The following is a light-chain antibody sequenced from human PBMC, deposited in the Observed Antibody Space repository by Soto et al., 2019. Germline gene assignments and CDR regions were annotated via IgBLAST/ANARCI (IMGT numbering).Light chain of an antibody. J-gene: IGKJ5*01. CDR3: QQYHNWPIT. Sequence: EIVLTQSQATLSGSPGESASLXWRASQSVSSNLAWHQQKPGQAPRILMYDASTRATGISARFSGSGSGTEFTLTISSLQSEDFAVYYCQQYHNWPITFGQGTRLEIK. V-gene: IGKV3-15*01. CDR1: QSVSSN. CDR2: DAS.